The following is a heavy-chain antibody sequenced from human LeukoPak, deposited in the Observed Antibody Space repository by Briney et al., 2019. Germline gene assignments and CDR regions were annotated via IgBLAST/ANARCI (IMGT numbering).Heavy chain of an antibody. CDR2: IRSDGSET. CDR3: ARDRDWYRYFDY. J-gene: IGHJ4*02. V-gene: IGHV3-30*02. CDR1: VFVFSKYG. Sequence: GGSLRLSCAASVFVFSKYGMHWVRQAPGRGLEWVAFIRSDGSETYFADSVKGRFVLSRDNFKKTLSLEMNSLGLEDTALYYCARDRDWYRYFDYWGQGTPVIVSS. D-gene: IGHD2-21*01.